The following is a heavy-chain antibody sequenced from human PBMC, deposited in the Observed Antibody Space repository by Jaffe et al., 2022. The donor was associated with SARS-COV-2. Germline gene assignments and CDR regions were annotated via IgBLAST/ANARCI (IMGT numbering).Heavy chain of an antibody. CDR1: GFTFSSYW. D-gene: IGHD5-12*01. Sequence: EGQLVESGGGLVQPGGSLRLSCAASGFTFSSYWMTWVRQAPGKGLEWVTNINEDGSQKNYVDSVKGRFTIARDNAKKSLYLQMNSPRAEDTAVYFCARATNGAFDFWGQGTLVTVSS. CDR2: INEDGSQK. V-gene: IGHV3-7*03. J-gene: IGHJ4*02. CDR3: ARATNGAFDF.